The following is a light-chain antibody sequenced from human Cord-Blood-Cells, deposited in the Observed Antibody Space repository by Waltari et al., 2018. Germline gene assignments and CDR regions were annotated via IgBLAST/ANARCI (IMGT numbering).Light chain of an antibody. Sequence: SYELTQPPSVSVSPGQTASITCSGDKLGDKYACWYQQKPGQSPVLVIYQDSKRPSGIPERFSGSNSGNIATLTISGTQAMDEADYYCQAWDSSTVFGTGTKVTVL. CDR1: KLGDKY. CDR3: QAWDSSTV. CDR2: QDS. V-gene: IGLV3-1*01. J-gene: IGLJ1*01.